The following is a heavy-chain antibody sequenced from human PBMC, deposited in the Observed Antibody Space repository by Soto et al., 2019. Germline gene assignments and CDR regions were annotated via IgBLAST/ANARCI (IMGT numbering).Heavy chain of an antibody. CDR3: ARAVEYGDYRYYYYGMDV. V-gene: IGHV3-72*01. J-gene: IGHJ6*02. CDR2: STNKANSYTA. D-gene: IGHD4-17*01. Sequence: EVQLVESGGGLVQPGGSLSLSCAASGFTLSDHYMDWVRQAPGKGLEWVGRSTNKANSYTADYAPSVKGRFTISIDDSKTSLQLQMTSLKTEDTAMYFCARAVEYGDYRYYYYGMDVWGQGTTVTVSS. CDR1: GFTLSDHY.